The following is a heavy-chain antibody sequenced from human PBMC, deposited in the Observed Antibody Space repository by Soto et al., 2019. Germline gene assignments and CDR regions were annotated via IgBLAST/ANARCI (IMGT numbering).Heavy chain of an antibody. CDR3: ARLEATRTTWFAGPYNWFDP. J-gene: IGHJ5*02. Sequence: ASVKVSCKASGYTFTTYAIHWVRQAPGQRPEWMGWINAGNGDTKYAQKFQGQVTISADKSSSTAYLHWSSLKASDTAMYYCARLEATRTTWFAGPYNWFDPWGEGTLATVSS. CDR2: INAGNGDT. D-gene: IGHD3-10*01. V-gene: IGHV1-3*01. CDR1: GYTFTTYA.